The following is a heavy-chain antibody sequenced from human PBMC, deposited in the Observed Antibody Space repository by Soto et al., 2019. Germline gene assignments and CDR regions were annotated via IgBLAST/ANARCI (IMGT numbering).Heavy chain of an antibody. J-gene: IGHJ3*02. CDR1: GFTFSSYS. CDR2: ISSSSSTI. V-gene: IGHV3-48*02. D-gene: IGHD3-3*01. Sequence: GGSLRLSCAASGFTFSSYSMNWVRQAPGKGLEWVSYISSSSSTIYYADSVKGRFTISRDNAKNSLYLQMNSLRDEDTAVYYCARDPRGDFWSGYNDAFDIWGQGTMVTVSS. CDR3: ARDPRGDFWSGYNDAFDI.